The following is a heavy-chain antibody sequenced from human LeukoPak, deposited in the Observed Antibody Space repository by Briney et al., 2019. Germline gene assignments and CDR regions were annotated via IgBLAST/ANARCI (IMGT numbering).Heavy chain of an antibody. Sequence: GGSLRLSCAASGFTFSSYGIHWVRQAPGKGLEWVAFIRYDGSYRYYADSVKGRFTISRGNSKNTLYLQMNSLRAEDTAVYYCARNYYDSSDYWGQGTLVTVSS. V-gene: IGHV3-30*02. CDR3: ARNYYDSSDY. CDR2: IRYDGSYR. J-gene: IGHJ4*02. D-gene: IGHD3-22*01. CDR1: GFTFSSYG.